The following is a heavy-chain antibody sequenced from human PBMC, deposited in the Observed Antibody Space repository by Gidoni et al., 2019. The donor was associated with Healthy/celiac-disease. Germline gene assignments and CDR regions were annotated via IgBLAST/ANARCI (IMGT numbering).Heavy chain of an antibody. D-gene: IGHD2-2*01. CDR3: AKGVVPAAMGWFDP. CDR1: GFTFADYA. Sequence: EVQLVESGGGLLQPGMSLRLSCAASGFTFADYAMHWVRHAPGKGLDWVSGISWNSGSIGYAESVKGRFTISRDNAKNSLYLQMNSLRAEDTALYYCAKGVVPAAMGWFDPWGQGTLVTVSS. J-gene: IGHJ5*02. CDR2: ISWNSGSI. V-gene: IGHV3-9*01.